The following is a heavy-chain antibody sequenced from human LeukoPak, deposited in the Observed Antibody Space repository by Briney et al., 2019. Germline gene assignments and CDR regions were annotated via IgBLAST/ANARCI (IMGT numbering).Heavy chain of an antibody. J-gene: IGHJ4*02. CDR3: ARGVVGATSIDY. Sequence: SETLSLTCTVSGDFITAYYWSWIRQPPGKGLEWIGYVYYSGSTEYNPSLRSRVTISVDTSKNQFSLKLSSVTAADTAVYYCARGVVGATSIDYWGQGTLVTVSS. CDR2: VYYSGST. V-gene: IGHV4-59*12. D-gene: IGHD1-26*01. CDR1: GDFITAYY.